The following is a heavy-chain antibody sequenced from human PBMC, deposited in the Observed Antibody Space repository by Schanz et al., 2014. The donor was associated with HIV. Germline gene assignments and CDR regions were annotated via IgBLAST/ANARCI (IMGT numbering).Heavy chain of an antibody. D-gene: IGHD3-10*01. Sequence: QVQLVESGGGLVKPGGSLRLSCAASGFTFSDYYMSWIRQAPGKGLDWLSYISRSGITIYYVDSVKGRFTISRDNAKNSLYLQMKSLRAEDTAVYYCARASVTDFLDYWGQGTLVTVSS. J-gene: IGHJ4*02. CDR2: ISRSGITI. V-gene: IGHV3-11*01. CDR1: GFTFSDYY. CDR3: ARASVTDFLDY.